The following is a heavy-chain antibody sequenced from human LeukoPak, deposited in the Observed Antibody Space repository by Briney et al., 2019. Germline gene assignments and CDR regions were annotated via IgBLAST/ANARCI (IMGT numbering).Heavy chain of an antibody. D-gene: IGHD1-1*01. V-gene: IGHV3-74*03. CDR3: ARVGGTGSIGGDC. Sequence: GGSLRLSCAASGFTFSTYWMHWVRQAPGKGLVWVSRIKSDGSATTYADFVKGRFTVSRDNAKKTLYLQMNSLRAEDTAMYFCARVGGTGSIGGDCWGQGTLVTVSS. CDR1: GFTFSTYW. CDR2: IKSDGSAT. J-gene: IGHJ4*02.